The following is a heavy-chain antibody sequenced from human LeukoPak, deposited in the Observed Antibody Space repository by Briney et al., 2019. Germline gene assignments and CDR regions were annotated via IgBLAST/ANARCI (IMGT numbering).Heavy chain of an antibody. CDR2: ITGSSSTI. CDR3: ASCSSTNCY. V-gene: IGHV3-48*01. Sequence: PGGSLRLSCAASGFTFSSFSMNWVRQAPGKGLEWVSFITGSSSTIYYADSVKGRFTISRDNAKNSPYLQMNSLRAEDTAVYYCASCSSTNCYWGQGTLVTVSS. J-gene: IGHJ4*02. CDR1: GFTFSSFS. D-gene: IGHD2-2*01.